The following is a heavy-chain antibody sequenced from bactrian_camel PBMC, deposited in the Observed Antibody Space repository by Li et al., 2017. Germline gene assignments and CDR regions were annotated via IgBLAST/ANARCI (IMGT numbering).Heavy chain of an antibody. J-gene: IGHJ6*01. Sequence: VQLVESGGGLVQPGGSLRLSCIVYRFPSSRYCMGWFRQVPGTEREGVAAIASDGRTSYADSVKGRFTISEDNANNRLYLQMNSLKPEDTAMYYCAASSGGYCGTETDAFGYWGQGTQVTVS. V-gene: IGHV3S42*01. D-gene: IGHD2*01. CDR1: RFPSSRYC. CDR3: AASSGGYCGTETDAFGY. CDR2: IASDGRT.